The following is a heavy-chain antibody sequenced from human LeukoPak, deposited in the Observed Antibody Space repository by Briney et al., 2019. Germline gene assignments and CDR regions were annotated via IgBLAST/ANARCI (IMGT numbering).Heavy chain of an antibody. Sequence: ASVKVSCKASGGTFSSYAISWVRQPPGQGLEWMGGIIPIFGTANYAQKFQGRVTITADESTSTAYMELSSLRSEDTAVYYCAVAGSRNFDYWGQGTLVTVSS. D-gene: IGHD6-19*01. CDR1: GGTFSSYA. CDR3: AVAGSRNFDY. V-gene: IGHV1-69*13. J-gene: IGHJ4*02. CDR2: IIPIFGTA.